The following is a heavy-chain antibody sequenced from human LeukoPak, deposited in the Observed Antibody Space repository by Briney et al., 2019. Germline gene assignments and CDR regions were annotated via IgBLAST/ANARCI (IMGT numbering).Heavy chain of an antibody. CDR1: GFTFSSYG. V-gene: IGHV3-30*03. D-gene: IGHD3-16*01. CDR3: ATRSDFYDYVWGSPRT. J-gene: IGHJ5*02. Sequence: TGGSLRLSCAASGFTFSSYGMHWVRQAPGKGLEWVAVISYDGSNKYYADSVKGRFTISRDSSKNTLYLQMNSLRAEDTAVYYCATRSDFYDYVWGSPRTWGQGTLVTVSS. CDR2: ISYDGSNK.